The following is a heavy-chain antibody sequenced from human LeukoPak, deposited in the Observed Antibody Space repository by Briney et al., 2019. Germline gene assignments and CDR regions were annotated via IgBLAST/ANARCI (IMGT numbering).Heavy chain of an antibody. Sequence: GESLKISCKGSGYSFTSYWIGWVRQMPGKGLEWMGIIYPGDSDTRYSPSFQGQVTISADKSISTAYLQWSSLKASDTAMYYCARYYYGSGRGANWFDPWGQGTLVTVSS. CDR2: IYPGDSDT. D-gene: IGHD3-10*01. J-gene: IGHJ5*02. CDR1: GYSFTSYW. V-gene: IGHV5-51*01. CDR3: ARYYYGSGRGANWFDP.